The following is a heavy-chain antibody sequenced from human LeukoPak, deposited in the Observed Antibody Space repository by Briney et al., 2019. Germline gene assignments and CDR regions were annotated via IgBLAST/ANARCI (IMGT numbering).Heavy chain of an antibody. V-gene: IGHV4-61*05. CDR1: GGSISSSSYY. CDR2: MYYSGST. Sequence: SETLSLTCTVSGGSISSSSYYWGWIRQPPGKGLEWIGYMYYSGSTNYSPSLKSRVTTSVDTSKNQFSLKLSSVTAADTAVYYCARGSYSSSWSANGAFDIWGQGTMVTVSS. D-gene: IGHD6-13*01. J-gene: IGHJ3*02. CDR3: ARGSYSSSWSANGAFDI.